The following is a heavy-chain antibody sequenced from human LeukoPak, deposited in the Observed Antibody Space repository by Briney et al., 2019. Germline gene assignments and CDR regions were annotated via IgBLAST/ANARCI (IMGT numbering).Heavy chain of an antibody. Sequence: GGSLRLSCAASGFTFSIHAMSWVRQAPGKGLEWVSSISGSGGRTYYADSVKGRFTISRDNSKNTLYLQMNSLRAEDTAVYYCAKALWFGELLPPFDYWGQGTLVTVSS. D-gene: IGHD3-10*01. V-gene: IGHV3-23*01. J-gene: IGHJ4*02. CDR2: ISGSGGRT. CDR1: GFTFSIHA. CDR3: AKALWFGELLPPFDY.